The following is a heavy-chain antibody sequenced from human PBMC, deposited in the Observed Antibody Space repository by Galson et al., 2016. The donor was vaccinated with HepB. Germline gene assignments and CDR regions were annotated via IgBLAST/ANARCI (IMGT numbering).Heavy chain of an antibody. J-gene: IGHJ5*02. V-gene: IGHV3-23*01. Sequence: TFSSCAMNWVRQAPGKGLEWVSGISGTGVNTNYADSVKGRFTVSRDNSKNTLYLIMNSLRAEETAVNFCTKGRLNWNFAKSWGQGTLVSVSS. CDR1: TFSSCA. CDR2: ISGTGVNT. D-gene: IGHD1-7*01. CDR3: TKGRLNWNFAKS.